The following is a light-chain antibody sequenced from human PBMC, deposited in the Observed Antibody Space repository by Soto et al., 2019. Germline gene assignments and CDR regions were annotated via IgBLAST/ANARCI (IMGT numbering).Light chain of an antibody. CDR3: QQHYNWPRT. CDR2: DAS. V-gene: IGKV3-11*01. CDR1: QRVRTD. Sequence: EIVLTQSPATLSLSPGERATLSCRASQRVRTDLTWYQQKPGQAPRLLIYDASKRATGIPARFSGGGSGTDFTLTISSLEPEDFAVYYCQQHYNWPRTFGQGTKVEI. J-gene: IGKJ1*01.